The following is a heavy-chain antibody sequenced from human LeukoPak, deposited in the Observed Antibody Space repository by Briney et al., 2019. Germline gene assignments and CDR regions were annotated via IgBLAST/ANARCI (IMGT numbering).Heavy chain of an antibody. CDR1: GGSFSDYH. CDR3: ASVPDA. CDR2: ISHSGST. Sequence: SETLSLTCAVYGGSFSDYHWSWIRQPPGKGLEWIGEISHSGSTNYNPSLKSRVTISVDTSKNQFSLKLSSVTAADTAVHYCASVPDAWGQGTLVTVSS. V-gene: IGHV4-34*01. J-gene: IGHJ5*02.